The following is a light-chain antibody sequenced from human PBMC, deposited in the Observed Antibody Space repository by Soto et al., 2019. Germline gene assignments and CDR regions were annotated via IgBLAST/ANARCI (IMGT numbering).Light chain of an antibody. V-gene: IGKV3-15*01. Sequence: EIVMTQSPATLSVSPGERATLSCRASQSVSSNLAWYQQKPGQAPRLLIYGASTRATGIPARFSGSGSGTEVTLTNSSLQSEDFAVDYCQQYKNWPPLTFGGGTKVEIK. CDR3: QQYKNWPPLT. CDR1: QSVSSN. CDR2: GAS. J-gene: IGKJ4*01.